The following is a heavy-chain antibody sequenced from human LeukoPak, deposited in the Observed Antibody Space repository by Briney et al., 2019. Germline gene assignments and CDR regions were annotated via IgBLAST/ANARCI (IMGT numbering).Heavy chain of an antibody. CDR2: IYPGDSDT. CDR3: ARQPRYCGGDCYADY. Sequence: GESLKISCKGSGYSFTSYWIGWVRQMPGKGLEWMGIIYPGDSDTRYSPSFQGQVTISADKSISTAYLQWSSLKASDTAMYYCARQPRYCGGDCYADYWGQGTLVTVSS. J-gene: IGHJ4*02. D-gene: IGHD2-21*02. V-gene: IGHV5-51*01. CDR1: GYSFTSYW.